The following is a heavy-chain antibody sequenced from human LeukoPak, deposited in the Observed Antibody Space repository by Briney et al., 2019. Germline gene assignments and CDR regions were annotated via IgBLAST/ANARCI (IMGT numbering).Heavy chain of an antibody. CDR3: AKDLYSYDY. V-gene: IGHV3-23*01. CDR2: IVGSGGST. J-gene: IGHJ4*02. CDR1: GFTFSKYA. Sequence: GGSLRLSCAASGFTFSKYAMSWVRQAPGKGLEWVSAIVGSGGSTYYAESVKGRFTISRDNSKNTLYLQVNSLRAEDTAVYYCAKDLYSYDYWGQGTLVTVSS. D-gene: IGHD5-18*01.